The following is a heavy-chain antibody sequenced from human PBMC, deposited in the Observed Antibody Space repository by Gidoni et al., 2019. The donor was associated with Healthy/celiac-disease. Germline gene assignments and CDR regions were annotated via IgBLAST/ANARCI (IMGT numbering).Heavy chain of an antibody. V-gene: IGHV4-39*01. J-gene: IGHJ4*02. D-gene: IGHD5-18*01. CDR3: ATIQLWLQAVDY. Sequence: QLQLQESGPGLVKPSETLSLTCTVSGGSISSSSYYWGWIRQPPGKGLEWIGSIYYSGSTYYNPSLKSRVTISVDTSKNQFSLKLSSVTAADTAVYYCATIQLWLQAVDYWGQGTLVTVSS. CDR2: IYYSGST. CDR1: GGSISSSSYY.